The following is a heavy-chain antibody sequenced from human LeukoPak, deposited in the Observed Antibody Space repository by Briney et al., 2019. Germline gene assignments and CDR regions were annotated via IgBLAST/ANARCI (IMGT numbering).Heavy chain of an antibody. D-gene: IGHD3-10*01. CDR2: IYPGDSDT. V-gene: IGHV5-51*01. CDR1: GYSFTSYW. CDR3: ARLHGSGSSVHNWFDP. Sequence: GESLKISCKGSGYSFTSYWIGWVRQMPGKGLEWMGIIYPGDSDTRYSPSFQGQVTISADKSISTAYLQWSSLKASDTAMYYCARLHGSGSSVHNWFDPWGQGTLVTVS. J-gene: IGHJ5*02.